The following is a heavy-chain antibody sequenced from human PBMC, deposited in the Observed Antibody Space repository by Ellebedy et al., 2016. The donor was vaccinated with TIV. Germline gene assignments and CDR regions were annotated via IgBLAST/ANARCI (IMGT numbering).Heavy chain of an antibody. CDR1: GYTFTSSG. CDR2: ISTYNGNT. V-gene: IGHV1-18*01. D-gene: IGHD3-22*01. J-gene: IGHJ4*02. Sequence: ASVKVSXKASGYTFTSSGICWVRQAPGQGLEWMGWISTYNGNTNYAQKFQGRVTMTTDTSTSTAYLELRSLRSDDTAVYYCARRTIATMIVVDYWGQGTLVTVSS. CDR3: ARRTIATMIVVDY.